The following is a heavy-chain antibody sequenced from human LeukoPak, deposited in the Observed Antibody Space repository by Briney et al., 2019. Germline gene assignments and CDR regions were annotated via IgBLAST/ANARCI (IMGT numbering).Heavy chain of an antibody. D-gene: IGHD2-15*01. CDR2: MFYRGRT. Sequence: SETLSLTCTVSGVSISTSTHYWAWIRQPPGKGLEWIASMFYRGRTYYNASLRSRVTLSVDTSMNQFSLKLSSVTASDTATFYCVRQGGWGGAASLIEFWGQGTLVTVSS. V-gene: IGHV4-39*01. J-gene: IGHJ4*02. CDR3: VRQGGWGGAASLIEF. CDR1: GVSISTSTHY.